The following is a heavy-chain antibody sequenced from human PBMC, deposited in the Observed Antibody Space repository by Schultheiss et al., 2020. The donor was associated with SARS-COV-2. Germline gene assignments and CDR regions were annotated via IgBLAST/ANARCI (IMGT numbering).Heavy chain of an antibody. CDR3: AREETYYYDSSGYYDAFDI. D-gene: IGHD3-22*01. CDR1: GLTFSSDA. V-gene: IGHV3-30-3*01. CDR2: ISHDGSNK. J-gene: IGHJ3*02. Sequence: GGSLRLSCIASGLTFSSDAMHWVRQAPGKGLEWVSVISHDGSNKYYVDSVKGRFTISRDNSKNTLYLQMNTLRAEDTAVYYCAREETYYYDSSGYYDAFDIWGQGTMVTVSS.